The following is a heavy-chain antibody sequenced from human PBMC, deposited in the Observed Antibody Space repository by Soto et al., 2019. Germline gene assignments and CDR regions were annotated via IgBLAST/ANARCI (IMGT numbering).Heavy chain of an antibody. J-gene: IGHJ1*01. V-gene: IGHV3-74*01. CDR2: IDSDGSMT. CDR1: GFTFSTYW. D-gene: IGHD3-22*01. CDR3: ARDPDYYDSSGYYPEYFQH. Sequence: GGSLRLSCASSGFTFSTYWMHLVRQTPGKGLVWVSHIDSDGSMTTYADSVKGRFTISRDNAKNSLYLQMNSLRDEDTAVYYCARDPDYYDSSGYYPEYFQHWGQGTLVTVSS.